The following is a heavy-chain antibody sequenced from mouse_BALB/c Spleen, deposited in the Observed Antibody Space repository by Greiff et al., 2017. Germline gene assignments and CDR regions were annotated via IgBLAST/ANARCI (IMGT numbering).Heavy chain of an antibody. D-gene: IGHD2-5*01. J-gene: IGHJ4*01. V-gene: IGHV1-9*01. CDR3: ESKRDAMDY. CDR2: ILPGSGST. CDR1: GYTFSSYW. Sequence: QVQLQQSGAELMKPGASVKISCKATGYTFSSYWIEWVKQRPGHGLEWIGEILPGSGSTNYNEKFKGKATFTADTSSNTAYMQLSSLTSEDSAVYYCESKRDAMDYWGQGTSVTVSS.